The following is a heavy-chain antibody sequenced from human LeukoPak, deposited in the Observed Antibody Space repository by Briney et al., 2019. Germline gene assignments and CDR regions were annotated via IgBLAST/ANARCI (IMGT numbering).Heavy chain of an antibody. D-gene: IGHD3-22*01. CDR1: GGTFSSYA. CDR3: ASSAPHDYDSSGYSLDY. CDR2: IIPIFGTA. V-gene: IGHV1-69*05. J-gene: IGHJ4*02. Sequence: AASVKVSCKASGGTFSSYAISWVRQAPGQGLEWMGRIIPIFGTANYERKFQGRVTITTDESTSTAYMELSSVRPEDTAVYYCASSAPHDYDSSGYSLDYWGQGTLVTVSS.